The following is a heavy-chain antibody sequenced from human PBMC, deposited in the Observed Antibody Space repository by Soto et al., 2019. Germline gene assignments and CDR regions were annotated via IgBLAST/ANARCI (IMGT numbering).Heavy chain of an antibody. D-gene: IGHD5-18*01. CDR1: GFTFSGSA. V-gene: IGHV3-73*01. CDR3: TRPGYPSDHYYYYYGMDV. CDR2: IRSKANSYAT. J-gene: IGHJ6*02. Sequence: GESLRLSCAASGFTFSGSAMHWVRQASGKGLEWVGRIRSKANSYATAYAASVKGRFTISRDDSKNTAYLQMNSLKTEDTAVYYCTRPGYPSDHYYYYYGMDVWGQGTTVTVSS.